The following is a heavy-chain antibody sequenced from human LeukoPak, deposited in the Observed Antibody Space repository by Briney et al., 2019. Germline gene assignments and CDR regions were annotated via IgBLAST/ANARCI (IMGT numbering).Heavy chain of an antibody. CDR1: GYSFTSYW. Sequence: GESLKISCKGSGYSFTSYWIGWVRQMPGKGLEWMGIVYPGDSDTRYSPSFQGQVTISADKSISTAYLQWSSLKASDTAMYYCARLGGFQRPQITMIVVVTPHFDYWGQGTLVTVSS. CDR3: ARLGGFQRPQITMIVVVTPHFDY. V-gene: IGHV5-51*01. J-gene: IGHJ4*02. CDR2: VYPGDSDT. D-gene: IGHD3-22*01.